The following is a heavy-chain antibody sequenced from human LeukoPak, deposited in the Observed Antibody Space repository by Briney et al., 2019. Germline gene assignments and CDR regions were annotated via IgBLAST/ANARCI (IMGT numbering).Heavy chain of an antibody. J-gene: IGHJ3*01. V-gene: IGHV4-4*09. CDR3: ARPYSSSAHGTFDL. Sequence: PSETLSLTCTVSGDPISNYFWSWIRQPPGKGLEWIGYILTSGTTNYNPSLKSRVTISVDTSKNQFSLKLNSVTAADTAVYYCARPYSSSAHGTFDLWGPGTKVIVSS. CDR1: GDPISNYF. CDR2: ILTSGTT. D-gene: IGHD6-13*01.